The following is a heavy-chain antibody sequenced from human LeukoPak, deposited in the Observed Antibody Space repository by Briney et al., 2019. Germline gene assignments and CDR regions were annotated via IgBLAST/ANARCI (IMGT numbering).Heavy chain of an antibody. V-gene: IGHV3-48*01. J-gene: IGHJ4*02. CDR1: GFTFSSYS. CDR3: ASSKYYYDSSGYYYFDY. CDR2: ISSGSNTI. D-gene: IGHD3-22*01. Sequence: GGSLRLSCAASGFTFSSYSMNWVRQAPGKGLEWVSYISSGSNTIHYADSVKGRFTISRDNAKNSLYLQMNILRAEDTAVYYCASSKYYYDSSGYYYFDYWGQGTLVTVSS.